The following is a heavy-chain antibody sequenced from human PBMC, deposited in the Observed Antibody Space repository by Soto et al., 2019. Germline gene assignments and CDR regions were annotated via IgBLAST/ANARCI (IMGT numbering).Heavy chain of an antibody. D-gene: IGHD3-10*01. J-gene: IGHJ4*02. CDR2: IYYSGNT. V-gene: IGHV4-39*01. Sequence: QLQLQESGPGLVKPSETLSLTCTVAGGSISRSSYFWGWIRQPPRKGLEWIGSIYYSGNTYYNASLSSRVTISVDTSKNQFSLKLSSVTAADTAVYYCATLWFGEGDYWGQGTLVTVSS. CDR1: GGSISRSSYF. CDR3: ATLWFGEGDY.